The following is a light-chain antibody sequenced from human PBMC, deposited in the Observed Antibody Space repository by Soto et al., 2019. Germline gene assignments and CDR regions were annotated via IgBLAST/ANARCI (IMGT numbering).Light chain of an antibody. CDR2: DNS. V-gene: IGLV1-40*01. Sequence: QSVLTQPPSVSGAPGQRFTIPCTGSSSNIGAGYDVHWYQQLPGTAPKLLIYDNSNRPSGVPDRFSGSKSGTSASLAITGLQAEDEADYHCQSYDISLSGSVFGGGTKLTVL. CDR3: QSYDISLSGSV. CDR1: SSNIGAGYD. J-gene: IGLJ3*02.